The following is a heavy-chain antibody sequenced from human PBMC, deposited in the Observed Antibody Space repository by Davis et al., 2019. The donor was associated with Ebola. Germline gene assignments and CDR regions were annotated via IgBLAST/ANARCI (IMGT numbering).Heavy chain of an antibody. CDR3: ARVRSYTWFDP. CDR2: INHSGST. V-gene: IGHV4-34*01. D-gene: IGHD1-26*01. Sequence: SETLSLTCAVYGGSFSGYYWSWIRQPPGKGLEWIGEINHSGSTNYNPSLKSRVTISVDTSKNQFSLKLSSVTAADTAVYYCARVRSYTWFDPWGQGTTVTVSS. CDR1: GGSFSGYY. J-gene: IGHJ5*01.